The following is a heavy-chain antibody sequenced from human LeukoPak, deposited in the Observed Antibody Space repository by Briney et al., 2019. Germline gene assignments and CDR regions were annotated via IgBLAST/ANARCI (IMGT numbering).Heavy chain of an antibody. J-gene: IGHJ4*02. CDR1: GLTFTNAW. CDR2: IKSKTDGGTT. V-gene: IGHV3-15*01. CDR3: TTGPVTIFGVVNDY. Sequence: GGSLRLSCAASGLTFTNAWMSWVRQTPGKGLEWVGRIKSKTDGGTTDYAAPVKGRFTISRDDSKSTLYLQMNSLKTEDTAVYYCTTGPVTIFGVVNDYWGQGTLVTVSS. D-gene: IGHD3-3*01.